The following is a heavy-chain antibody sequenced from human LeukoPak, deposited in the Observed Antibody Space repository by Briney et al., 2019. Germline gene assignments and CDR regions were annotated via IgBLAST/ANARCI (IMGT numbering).Heavy chain of an antibody. CDR3: ARALGVVTAYD. D-gene: IGHD2-21*02. J-gene: IGHJ4*02. V-gene: IGHV4-30-4*01. CDR2: IYYSGST. Sequence: SQTLSLTCTVSGGSISSGDYYWSWIRQPPGKGLEWIGYIYYSGSTYYNPSLKSRVTISVDTSKNQFSLNLSSVTAADTAVYYCARALGVVTAYDWGQGTLVTVSS. CDR1: GGSISSGDYY.